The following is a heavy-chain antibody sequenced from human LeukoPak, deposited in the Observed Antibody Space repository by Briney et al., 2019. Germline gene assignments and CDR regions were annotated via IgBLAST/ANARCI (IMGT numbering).Heavy chain of an antibody. J-gene: IGHJ5*02. V-gene: IGHV4-39*01. D-gene: IGHD3-9*01. CDR3: ARHLPDFDWLLMNWFDP. CDR2: IYYSGST. CDR1: GGSISSSNYY. Sequence: SETLSLTCTVSGGSISSSNYYWGWIRQPPGKGLKWIGSIYYSGSTYYNPSLKSRVTISVDTSKNQFSLKLSSVTAADTAVYYCARHLPDFDWLLMNWFDPWGQGTLVTVSS.